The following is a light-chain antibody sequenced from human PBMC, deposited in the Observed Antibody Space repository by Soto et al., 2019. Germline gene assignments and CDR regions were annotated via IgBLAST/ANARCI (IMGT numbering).Light chain of an antibody. J-gene: IGKJ5*01. V-gene: IGKV3-20*01. CDR3: QHYQSGHPIT. Sequence: EIVLTQSPGILSLSPGERATLSCRASQSVSSSFLAWYQQKPGQAPRLLIYGASSRATGIPDRFTGSGSETSFTLTISRLEPEDFALYYCQHYQSGHPITFGQGTRLEIK. CDR2: GAS. CDR1: QSVSSSF.